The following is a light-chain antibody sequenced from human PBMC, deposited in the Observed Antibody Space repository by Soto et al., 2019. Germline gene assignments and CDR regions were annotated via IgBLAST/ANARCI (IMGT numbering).Light chain of an antibody. J-gene: IGLJ1*01. CDR3: SAYTTSIALYV. CDR2: EVT. Sequence: QSALTQPASVSGSPGQSITISCTGTSSDVGAYNYVSWYQHHPGKVPKLLIYEVTNRPSGVSDRFSGSKSGNTASLTISGLQAEDEADYYCSAYTTSIALYVFGAGTKLTVL. V-gene: IGLV2-14*01. CDR1: SSDVGAYNY.